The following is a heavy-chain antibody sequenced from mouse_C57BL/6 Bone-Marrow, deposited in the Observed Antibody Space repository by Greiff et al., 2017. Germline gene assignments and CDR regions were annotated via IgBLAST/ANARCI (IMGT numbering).Heavy chain of an antibody. Sequence: VQLQQSGAELVRPGASVKLSCTASGFNIKDYYMHWVKQRPEQGLAWIGRIDPEDGDTEYATKFQGKATMTADPSSNTAYLQLSSLTSEDTAVYYCTTYYGSSYDWYFDVWGTGTTVTVSS. J-gene: IGHJ1*03. CDR2: IDPEDGDT. CDR1: GFNIKDYY. V-gene: IGHV14-1*01. CDR3: TTYYGSSYDWYFDV. D-gene: IGHD1-1*01.